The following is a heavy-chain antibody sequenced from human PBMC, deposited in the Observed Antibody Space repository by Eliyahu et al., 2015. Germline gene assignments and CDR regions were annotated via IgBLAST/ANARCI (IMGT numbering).Heavy chain of an antibody. D-gene: IGHD2-2*01. CDR1: GYIFNRYR. J-gene: IGHJ5*02. Sequence: QVQLVQSGAEVKKPGASVXVSCKASGYIFNRYRINWVRQAPGQGLEWMGWXSGYDGDTKYAQKVQGRVTMTTDIFTSTAYMEVRSLRSDDTAVYYCARDGLPVASWTNWCDPWGQGTLVTVSS. V-gene: IGHV1-18*01. CDR3: ARDGLPVASWTNWCDP. CDR2: XSGYDGDT.